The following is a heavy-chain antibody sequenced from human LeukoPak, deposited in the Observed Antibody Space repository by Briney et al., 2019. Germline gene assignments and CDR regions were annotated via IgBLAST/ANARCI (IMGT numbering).Heavy chain of an antibody. CDR2: ISSNGGST. CDR3: ARGTRGFDY. V-gene: IGHV3-64*01. J-gene: IGHJ4*02. D-gene: IGHD3-10*01. CDR1: GFTFSSYA. Sequence: GGSLRLSCAASGFTFSSYAMHWVRRAPGKGVEYVSAISSNGGSTYYANSVKGRFTISRDNSRNTLYLQMGSLRAEDMAVYYCARGTRGFDYWGQGTLVTVSS.